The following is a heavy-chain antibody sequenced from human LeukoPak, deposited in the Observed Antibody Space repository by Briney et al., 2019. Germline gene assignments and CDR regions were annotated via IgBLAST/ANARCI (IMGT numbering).Heavy chain of an antibody. CDR2: IYPGDSDT. CDR1: GYSFTSYW. D-gene: IGHD3-10*01. J-gene: IGHJ4*02. V-gene: IGHV5-51*01. Sequence: GESLKISCKGSGYSFTSYWIGWVRQMPGKGLEWMGIIYPGDSDTRYSPSFQGQVTISADKSISTAYLQWSGLKASDTAMYYCASGQYYYGSGRPRGYFDYWGQGTLVTVSS. CDR3: ASGQYYYGSGRPRGYFDY.